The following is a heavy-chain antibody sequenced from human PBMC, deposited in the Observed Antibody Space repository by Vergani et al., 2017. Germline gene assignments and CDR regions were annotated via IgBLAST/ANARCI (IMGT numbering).Heavy chain of an antibody. V-gene: IGHV1-46*01. J-gene: IGHJ6*02. CDR3: ARDGGDYSNGMDV. CDR2: INPSGGST. CDR1: GYTFTSYY. D-gene: IGHD4-17*01. Sequence: QVQLVQSGAEVKKPGASVKVSCKASGYTFTSYYMHWVRQAPGQGLEWMGIINPSGGSTSYAQKFQGRVTMTRDTSISTAYMELSRLRSDDTAVYYCARDGGDYSNGMDVWGQGTTVTVSS.